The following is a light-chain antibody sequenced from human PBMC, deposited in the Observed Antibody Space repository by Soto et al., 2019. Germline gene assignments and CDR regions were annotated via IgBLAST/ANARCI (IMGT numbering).Light chain of an antibody. CDR3: QQFNNWPRLT. J-gene: IGKJ4*01. V-gene: IGKV3-15*01. CDR1: QSVSSN. CDR2: GAS. Sequence: EIVMTQSPATLSVSPGERATLSCRASQSVSSNLAWYQQKPGQAPRLLIYGASTRATGIPARFSGSGSGTEXXXXXXSLQSEDFAVYYCQQFNNWPRLTFGGGTKVDIK.